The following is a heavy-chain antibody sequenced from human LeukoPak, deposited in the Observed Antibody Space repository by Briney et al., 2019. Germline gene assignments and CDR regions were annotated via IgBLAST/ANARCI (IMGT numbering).Heavy chain of an antibody. Sequence: GGSLGLSCAASGFTFSSYEMNWVRQAPGKGLECVSYISSNGSTIYYADSVKGRFTISRDNAKNSLYLQMNSLRSEDTAVYYCARDRSGSYLDYYGMDVWGQGTTVTVSS. D-gene: IGHD3-10*01. J-gene: IGHJ6*02. CDR1: GFTFSSYE. CDR2: ISSNGSTI. V-gene: IGHV3-48*03. CDR3: ARDRSGSYLDYYGMDV.